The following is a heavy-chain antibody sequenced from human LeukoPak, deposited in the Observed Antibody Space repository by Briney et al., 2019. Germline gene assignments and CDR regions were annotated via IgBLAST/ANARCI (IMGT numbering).Heavy chain of an antibody. Sequence: GGSLRLSCAASGFTFSRYGMHWVRQAPGKGLEWVAGIWSHGKSTYYTDSVGGRFTISKDNSNNTLYLQMNSLRAADTAVYYCAKPDYDDRLFYFDSWGQGALVTVSA. CDR2: IWSHGKST. CDR1: GFTFSRYG. D-gene: IGHD4-17*01. J-gene: IGHJ4*02. CDR3: AKPDYDDRLFYFDS. V-gene: IGHV3-33*06.